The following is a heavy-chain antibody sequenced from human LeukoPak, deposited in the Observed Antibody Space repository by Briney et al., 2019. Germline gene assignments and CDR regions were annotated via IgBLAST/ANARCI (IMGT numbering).Heavy chain of an antibody. Sequence: ASVKVSCKASGYTFTSYAMHWVRQAPGQRLEWMGWINAGNGNTKYSQKFQGRVTITRDTSASTAYMELSSLRSEDTAVYYCARVDYYYDSSGFDAFDIWGQGTMVTVSS. CDR2: INAGNGNT. CDR3: ARVDYYYDSSGFDAFDI. D-gene: IGHD3-22*01. J-gene: IGHJ3*02. CDR1: GYTFTSYA. V-gene: IGHV1-3*01.